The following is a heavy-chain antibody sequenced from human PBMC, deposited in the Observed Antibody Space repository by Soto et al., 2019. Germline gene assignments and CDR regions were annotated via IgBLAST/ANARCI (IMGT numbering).Heavy chain of an antibody. V-gene: IGHV4-4*01. Sequence: LSLTCGVSGGTIRSPDWWTWVRQPPGKGLEWIGEIFQSGSTNYTPSLESRVTISVDKSKNQFSLTLTSVTAADTAVYFCARGRGRYSSGWSWFDPWGQGILVTVSS. CDR2: IFQSGST. D-gene: IGHD6-19*01. CDR3: ARGRGRYSSGWSWFDP. J-gene: IGHJ5*02. CDR1: GGTIRSPDW.